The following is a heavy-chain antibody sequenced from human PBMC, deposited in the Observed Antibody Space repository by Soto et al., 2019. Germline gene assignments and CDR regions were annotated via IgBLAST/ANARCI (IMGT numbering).Heavy chain of an antibody. V-gene: IGHV4-4*01. Sequence: LSLTCGVSGGTIRSPDWWTWVRQPPGKGLEWIGEIFQSGSTNYTPSLESRVTISVDKSKNQFSLTLTSVTAADTAVYFCARGRGRYSSGWSWFDPWGQGILVTVSS. CDR2: IFQSGST. D-gene: IGHD6-19*01. CDR3: ARGRGRYSSGWSWFDP. J-gene: IGHJ5*02. CDR1: GGTIRSPDW.